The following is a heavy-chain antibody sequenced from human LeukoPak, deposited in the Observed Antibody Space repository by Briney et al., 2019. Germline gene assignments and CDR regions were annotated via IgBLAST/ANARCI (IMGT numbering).Heavy chain of an antibody. CDR3: AKMAGDYEYYYYYMDV. Sequence: PGGSLRLSCAASGFTFSSYGMHWVRQTPGKGLEWVAFIRYDGSNKYYADSVKGRFTISRDNSKNTLYLQMNSLRAEDTAVYYCAKMAGDYEYYYYYMDVWGKGTTVTISS. D-gene: IGHD4-17*01. V-gene: IGHV3-30*02. CDR1: GFTFSSYG. J-gene: IGHJ6*03. CDR2: IRYDGSNK.